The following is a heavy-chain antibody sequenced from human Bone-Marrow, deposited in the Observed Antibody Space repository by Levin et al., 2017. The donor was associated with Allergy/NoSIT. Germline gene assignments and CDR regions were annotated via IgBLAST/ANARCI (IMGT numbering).Heavy chain of an antibody. CDR3: ARGGCSSTSCLDN. CDR1: GFSFSNYY. Sequence: PGGSLRLSCAASGFSFSNYYMHWVRQAAGKGLVWVARVTSDGSVTDYADSVKGRFTISRDNDRNTLYLQMNSLRAEDTAVYYCARGGCSSTSCLDNWGQGILVTVSS. CDR2: VTSDGSVT. J-gene: IGHJ4*02. D-gene: IGHD2-2*01. V-gene: IGHV3-74*01.